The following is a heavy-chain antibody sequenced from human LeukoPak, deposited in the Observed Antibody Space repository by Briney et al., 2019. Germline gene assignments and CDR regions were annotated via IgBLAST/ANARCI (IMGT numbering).Heavy chain of an antibody. V-gene: IGHV3-23*01. CDR2: ISGNGART. D-gene: IGHD3-10*01. CDR3: AKNRYYASASYGWFDP. J-gene: IGHJ5*02. Sequence: GGGLRLSCAASGFSFSSYAMSWGREAPGKGVEWGSVISGNGARTYYADSVKGGFTISRENSKNTLFLQMNSLRAEDTAIYYCAKNRYYASASYGWFDPWGQGSLVTVSS. CDR1: GFSFSSYA.